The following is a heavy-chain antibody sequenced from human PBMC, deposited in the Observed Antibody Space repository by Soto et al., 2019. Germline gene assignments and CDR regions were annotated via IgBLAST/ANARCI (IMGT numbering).Heavy chain of an antibody. J-gene: IGHJ6*02. D-gene: IGHD2-15*01. CDR3: AGAYCSGGSCYSGGVYYYGVDV. Sequence: ASETLSLTCTVSGGSISSGGYYWSWIRQHPGKGLEWIWYIYYSGSTYYNPSLKSRAAISVDTSKNQFSLKLSSVTAADTAVYYCAGAYCSGGSCYSGGVYYYGVDVWGQGTTVTVSS. CDR1: GGSISSGGYY. CDR2: IYYSGST. V-gene: IGHV4-30-4*08.